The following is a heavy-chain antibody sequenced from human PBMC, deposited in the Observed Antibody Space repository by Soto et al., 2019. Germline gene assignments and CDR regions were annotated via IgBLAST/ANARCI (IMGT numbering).Heavy chain of an antibody. D-gene: IGHD6-19*01. CDR3: AIRSPGSGWSSNWFDP. J-gene: IGHJ5*02. Sequence: QVQLVQSGAEVKKPGSSVKVSCKASGGTFSSYAISWVRQAPGQGLEWMGGIIPIFGTANYAQKFQGRVTITADEPPSTGYMELSSLRSEDTAVYYCAIRSPGSGWSSNWFDPWGQGTLVTVSS. CDR2: IIPIFGTA. V-gene: IGHV1-69*12. CDR1: GGTFSSYA.